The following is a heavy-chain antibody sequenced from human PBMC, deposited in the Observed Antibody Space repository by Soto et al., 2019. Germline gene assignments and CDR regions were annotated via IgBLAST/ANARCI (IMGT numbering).Heavy chain of an antibody. CDR3: AKHLIGGRLQSPFDL. Sequence: EVQLLESGGGLVQPGGSLRLSCAVSGFSFGTYTVNWVRQAPGMGLEWVSGLSDSVGTTHYAYSVKGRFTISRDKSKNTLYLQINNLRAEDTAVYYCAKHLIGGRLQSPFDLWGQGTQVTVSS. CDR1: GFSFGTYT. D-gene: IGHD3-22*01. CDR2: LSDSVGTT. V-gene: IGHV3-23*01. J-gene: IGHJ4*02.